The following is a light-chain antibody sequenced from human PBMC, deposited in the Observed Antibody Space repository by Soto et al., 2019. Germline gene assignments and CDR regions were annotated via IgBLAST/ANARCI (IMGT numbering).Light chain of an antibody. CDR2: LGS. V-gene: IGKV2-28*01. CDR3: MQALQTPRT. J-gene: IGKJ2*01. Sequence: DIVMTQSPLSLPVTPGEPASISCRSSQSLLHSNGYNYLDWYLQTPGQSPQLLIYLGSNRASGVPDRFSGSGSGTDFTLKIRRVEAEDVGVYYCMQALQTPRTFGQGTKLEIK. CDR1: QSLLHSNGYNY.